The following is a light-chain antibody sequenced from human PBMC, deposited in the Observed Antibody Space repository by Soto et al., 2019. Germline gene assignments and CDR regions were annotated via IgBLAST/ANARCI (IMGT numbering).Light chain of an antibody. J-gene: IGKJ4*01. V-gene: IGKV1-39*01. CDR2: GAS. CDR3: QQSYNTPALT. Sequence: DIQMTQPPSSLSASVGDRVTITCRSSQGISNFLNWYQQKPWKAPKLLIYGASNLQSGVPSRFSGSGSGTHFTLTTSGLQPDDFATYYCQQSYNTPALTFGGGTKVDIK. CDR1: QGISNF.